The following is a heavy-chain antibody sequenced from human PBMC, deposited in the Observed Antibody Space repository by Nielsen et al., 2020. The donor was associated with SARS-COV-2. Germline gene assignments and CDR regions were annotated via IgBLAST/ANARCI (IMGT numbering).Heavy chain of an antibody. Sequence: ASVKVSCKASGYTFTGYYMHWVRQAPGQGLEWMGRINPNSGGTNYAQKFQGRVTMTRDTSISTAYMELSRLRSDDTAVYYCARVRSISLNWFDPWGQGTLVTVSS. D-gene: IGHD3-9*01. CDR1: GYTFTGYY. J-gene: IGHJ5*02. V-gene: IGHV1-2*06. CDR2: INPNSGGT. CDR3: ARVRSISLNWFDP.